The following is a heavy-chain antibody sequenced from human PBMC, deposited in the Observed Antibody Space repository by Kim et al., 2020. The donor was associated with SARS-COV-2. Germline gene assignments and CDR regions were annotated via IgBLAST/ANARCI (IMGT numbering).Heavy chain of an antibody. J-gene: IGHJ4*02. Sequence: SVKVSCKASGGTFSSYAISWVRQAPGQGLEWMGGIIPIFGTANYAQKFQGRVTITADESTSTAYMELSSLRSEDTAVYYCAEGDLREYYFDYWGQGTLVTVSS. CDR2: IIPIFGTA. CDR3: AEGDLREYYFDY. D-gene: IGHD3-16*01. V-gene: IGHV1-69*13. CDR1: GGTFSSYA.